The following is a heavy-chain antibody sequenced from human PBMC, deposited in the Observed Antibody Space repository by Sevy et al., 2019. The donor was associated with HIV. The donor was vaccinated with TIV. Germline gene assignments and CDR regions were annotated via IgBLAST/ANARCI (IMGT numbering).Heavy chain of an antibody. CDR1: GFIFSNFW. V-gene: IGHV3-7*01. CDR2: INLHGSDK. Sequence: GGSLRLSCAGSGFIFSNFWMTWVRQGPGKGLEWVATINLHGSDKYYVDSVKGRFTISRDNAKNSVYLQMSSLRVEDTAMYYCASDYSWGQGTLVTVSS. J-gene: IGHJ4*02. CDR3: ASDYS.